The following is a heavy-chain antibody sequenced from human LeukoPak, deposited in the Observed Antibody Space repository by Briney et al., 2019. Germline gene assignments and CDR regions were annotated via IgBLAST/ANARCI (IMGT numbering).Heavy chain of an antibody. CDR2: TYYRSKWYN. V-gene: IGHV6-1*01. J-gene: IGHJ4*02. D-gene: IGHD6-19*01. CDR1: GDSVSSNSAA. CDR3: AKDLPLLVVAGTNTFFDY. Sequence: SQTLSLTCAISGDSVSSNSAAWNWIRQSPSRGLEWLGRTYYRSKWYNDYAVSVKSRITINPDTSKNQFSLQLNSVTPEDTAVYYCAKDLPLLVVAGTNTFFDYWGQGTLVTVSS.